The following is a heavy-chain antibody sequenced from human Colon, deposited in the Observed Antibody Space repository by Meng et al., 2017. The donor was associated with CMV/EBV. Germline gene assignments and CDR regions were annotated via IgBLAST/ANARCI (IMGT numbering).Heavy chain of an antibody. CDR1: GFNFNNYA. D-gene: IGHD3-22*01. J-gene: IGHJ4*02. V-gene: IGHV3-30*17. CDR2: ISYDGYNK. Sequence: GGSLRLSCAASGFNFNNYAMHWVRQAPGKGLEWVGFISYDGYNKEYADSVNGRFTISRDNSKNTVDLQMNGLRVEDTALYYCARGGVVVAIKGPDYWSQGTLVTVSS. CDR3: ARGGVVVAIKGPDY.